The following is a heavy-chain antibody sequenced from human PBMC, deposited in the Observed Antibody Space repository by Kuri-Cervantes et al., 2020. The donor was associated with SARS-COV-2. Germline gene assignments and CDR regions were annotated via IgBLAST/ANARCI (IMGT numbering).Heavy chain of an antibody. CDR1: GFTFSAYA. Sequence: GESLKISCAASGFTFSAYAMSWVRQAPGRGLEWVSGISDSGINTHYPDSVRGRFTISRDNSKNMLYLQMHSLRVEDTAVYYCAKARPSGGYWGQGTLVTVSS. V-gene: IGHV3-23*01. CDR2: ISDSGINT. CDR3: AKARPSGGY. D-gene: IGHD4-23*01. J-gene: IGHJ4*02.